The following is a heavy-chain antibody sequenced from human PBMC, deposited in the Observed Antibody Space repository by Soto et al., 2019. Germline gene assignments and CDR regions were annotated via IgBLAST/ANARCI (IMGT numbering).Heavy chain of an antibody. CDR3: ATGRVYFGSEY. D-gene: IGHD3-10*01. CDR2: IYYNGNI. V-gene: IGHV4-59*01. CDR1: GGSITSYY. Sequence: QVQLQESGPGLVKPLETLSLTCTVPGGSITSYYWSWVRQPPGKGLEWIGYIYYNGNINHTPSLKSRPTISLDTSKNQFSLRLSSVTAADTAVYYCATGRVYFGSEYWGQGTLVTVSS. J-gene: IGHJ4*02.